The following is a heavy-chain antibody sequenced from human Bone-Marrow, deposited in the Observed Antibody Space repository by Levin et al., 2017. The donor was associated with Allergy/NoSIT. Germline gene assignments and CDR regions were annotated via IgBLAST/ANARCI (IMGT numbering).Heavy chain of an antibody. J-gene: IGHJ6*02. CDR2: ISSSGSTI. D-gene: IGHD6-13*01. Sequence: GESLKISCAASGFTFSSYEMNWVRQAPGKGLEWVSYISSSGSTIYYADSVKGRFTISRDNAKNSLYLQMNSLRAEDTAVYYCARSKPTIAYYYYGMDVWGQGTTVTVSS. CDR3: ARSKPTIAYYYYGMDV. CDR1: GFTFSSYE. V-gene: IGHV3-48*03.